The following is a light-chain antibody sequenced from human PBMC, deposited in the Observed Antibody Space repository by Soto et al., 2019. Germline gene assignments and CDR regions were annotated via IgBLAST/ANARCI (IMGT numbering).Light chain of an antibody. CDR1: SSDVGGYNY. Sequence: QSALTHPPSASGSPGQSVAISCTGTSSDVGGYNYVSWYQQHTGKAPKLMIYEVSKRTSGVPDRFSGSKSGNTSSLHVSGLQAADEADYYCSSYAGIKTLFGGGTKLTVL. CDR2: EVS. V-gene: IGLV2-8*01. CDR3: SSYAGIKTL. J-gene: IGLJ3*02.